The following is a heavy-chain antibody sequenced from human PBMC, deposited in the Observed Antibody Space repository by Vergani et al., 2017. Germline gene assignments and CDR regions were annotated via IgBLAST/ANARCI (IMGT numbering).Heavy chain of an antibody. CDR2: IYYSGST. CDR3: ARGLARTLGFDY. D-gene: IGHD3-3*02. J-gene: IGHJ4*02. CDR1: GGSISSYY. Sequence: QVQLQESGPGLVKPSETLSLTCTVSGGSISSYYWGWIRQPPGKGLEWIGSIYYSGSTYYNPSLKSRVTISVDTSKNQFSLKLSSVTAADTAVYYCARGLARTLGFDYWGQGTLVTVSS. V-gene: IGHV4-39*07.